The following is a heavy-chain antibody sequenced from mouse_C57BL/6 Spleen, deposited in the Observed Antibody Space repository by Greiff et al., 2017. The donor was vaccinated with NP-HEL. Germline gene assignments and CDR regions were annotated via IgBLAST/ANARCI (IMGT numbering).Heavy chain of an antibody. Sequence: EVKLMESGPELVKPGASVKIPCKASGYTFTDYNMDWVKQSHGKSLEWIGDINPNNGGTIYNQKFKGKATLTVDKSSSTAYMELRSLTSEDTAVYYCARRPYWYFDVWGTGTTVTVSS. CDR1: GYTFTDYN. CDR3: ARRPYWYFDV. J-gene: IGHJ1*03. CDR2: INPNNGGT. V-gene: IGHV1-18*01.